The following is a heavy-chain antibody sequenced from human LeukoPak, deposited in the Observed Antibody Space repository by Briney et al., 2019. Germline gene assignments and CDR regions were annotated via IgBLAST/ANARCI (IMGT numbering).Heavy chain of an antibody. CDR2: IYTSGST. Sequence: PSETLSLTCTVSGGSISSGSYYWSWIRQPAGKGLEWIGRIYTSGSTNYNPSLKSRVTISVDTSKNQFSLQLNSVTPEDTAVYYCARVSSWTEEPDTGLDHWGQGTLVTVSS. CDR1: GGSISSGSYY. V-gene: IGHV4-61*02. D-gene: IGHD6-13*01. CDR3: ARVSSWTEEPDTGLDH. J-gene: IGHJ4*02.